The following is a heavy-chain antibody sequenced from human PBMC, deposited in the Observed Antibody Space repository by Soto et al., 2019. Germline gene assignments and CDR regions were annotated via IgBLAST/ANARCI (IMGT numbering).Heavy chain of an antibody. CDR3: ERAPRDIVLVLADRLYXMDV. CDR1: GYTFTSYG. Sequence: XSVKVSCKASGYTFTSYGISWVRQAPGQGLEWMGWISAYNGNRNYAQKLQGRVTMTTDTSTSTAYMGLRSLRSDDKAGYSCERAPRDIVLVLADRLYXMDVWG. J-gene: IGHJ6*02. D-gene: IGHD2-2*01. V-gene: IGHV1-18*01. CDR2: ISAYNGNR.